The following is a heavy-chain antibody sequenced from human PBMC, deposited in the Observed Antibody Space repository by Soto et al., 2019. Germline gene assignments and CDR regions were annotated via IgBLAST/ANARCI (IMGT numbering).Heavy chain of an antibody. Sequence: DVQLVESGGGLVQPGGSLRLSCAASGFTFSDHYMDWVRQAPGKGLEWVGRSSKKADSYNTQYAASVKGRFIISRDESKNLLYLQMNSLKTEDTALYYCARKGAVAGLDYWGQGTLVTVSS. CDR3: ARKGAVAGLDY. CDR1: GFTFSDHY. V-gene: IGHV3-72*01. J-gene: IGHJ4*02. D-gene: IGHD6-19*01. CDR2: SSKKADSYNT.